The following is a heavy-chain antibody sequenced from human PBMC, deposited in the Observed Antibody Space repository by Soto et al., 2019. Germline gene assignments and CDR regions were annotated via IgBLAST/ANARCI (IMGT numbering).Heavy chain of an antibody. CDR1: GYSFTNND. CDR2: MNPGSGDT. J-gene: IGHJ5*02. Sequence: ASVKVSCKTSGYSFTNNDVTWVRQATGQGLEWMGWMNPGSGDTGYAQKFQGRVTMTRDISIATAYMELSGLTSDDTAIYYCARMAMFGSLNWFDPWGQGTLVTVSS. V-gene: IGHV1-8*01. D-gene: IGHD3-10*01. CDR3: ARMAMFGSLNWFDP.